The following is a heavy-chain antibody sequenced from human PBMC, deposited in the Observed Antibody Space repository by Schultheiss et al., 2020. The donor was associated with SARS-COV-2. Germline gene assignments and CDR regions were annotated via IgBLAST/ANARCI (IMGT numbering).Heavy chain of an antibody. V-gene: IGHV4-59*01. J-gene: IGHJ6*02. CDR2: IYYSGST. Sequence: SETLSLTCTVSGGSISSYYWSWIRQPPGKGLEWIGYIYYSGSTNYNPSLKSRVTISVDTSKNQFSLKLSSVTAADTAVYYCARVGDLSYYYYYGMDVWGQGTTVTVS. CDR3: ARVGDLSYYYYYGMDV. CDR1: GGSISSYY.